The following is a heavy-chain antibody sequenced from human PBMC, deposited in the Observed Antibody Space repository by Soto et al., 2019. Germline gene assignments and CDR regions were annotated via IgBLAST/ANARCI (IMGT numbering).Heavy chain of an antibody. V-gene: IGHV1-69*12. Sequence: QVQLVQSGAEVKKPGSSVKVSCKASGGAFSDYAFSWVRQAPGQGLEWLGGIMPIFRAPDYAQKFQGRVTLTADEFTRTAYMEMNSLRSEDTAVYYCASWLKGPDIGNYIYGMDVWGEGTTVTVSA. CDR3: ASWLKGPDIGNYIYGMDV. J-gene: IGHJ6*04. CDR1: GGAFSDYA. D-gene: IGHD2-15*01. CDR2: IMPIFRAP.